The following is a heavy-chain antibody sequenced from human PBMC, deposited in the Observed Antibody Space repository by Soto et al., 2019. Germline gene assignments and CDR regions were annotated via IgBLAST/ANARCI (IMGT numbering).Heavy chain of an antibody. CDR3: ARDSGAKLSSS. V-gene: IGHV1-69*01. D-gene: IGHD6-13*01. J-gene: IGHJ4*02. CDR1: GGTFSSYR. Sequence: QVQLVQSGAEVKKPGSSVKVSCKASGGTFSSYRINWVRQAPGQGLEWVGGIVPIYRTADYAQKFQGRVTITADESARTAYMELRSLKSQDTAVYYCARDSGAKLSSSWGQGTQVTVSS. CDR2: IVPIYRTA.